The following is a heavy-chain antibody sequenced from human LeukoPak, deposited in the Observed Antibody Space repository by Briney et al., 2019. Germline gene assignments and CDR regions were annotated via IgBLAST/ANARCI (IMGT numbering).Heavy chain of an antibody. CDR2: IYYSGST. CDR1: GGSISSYY. V-gene: IGHV4-59*01. J-gene: IGHJ5*02. D-gene: IGHD5-18*01. CDR3: ARARGYSFFWFDP. Sequence: MSSETLSLTCTVSGGSISSYYWSWIRQPPGKGLEWIGYIYYSGSTNYNPSLKSRVTISVDTSKNQFYLKLSSVTAADTAVYYCARARGYSFFWFDPWGQGTLVTVSS.